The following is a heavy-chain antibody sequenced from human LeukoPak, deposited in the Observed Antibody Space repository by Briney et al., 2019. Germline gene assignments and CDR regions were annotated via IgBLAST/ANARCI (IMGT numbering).Heavy chain of an antibody. CDR1: GGTFSSYA. V-gene: IGHV1-2*02. J-gene: IGHJ5*02. CDR3: ATSSCVTHTRDP. CDR2: INPHSGAT. Sequence: ASVTVSCKASGGTFSSYAISWVRQAAGQGLEWMGWINPHSGATNYAQRFQGRDSMDASFETAYMELSGLTSDDAAVYYCATSSCVTHTRDPWGQGTLVTVSS. D-gene: IGHD5/OR15-5a*01.